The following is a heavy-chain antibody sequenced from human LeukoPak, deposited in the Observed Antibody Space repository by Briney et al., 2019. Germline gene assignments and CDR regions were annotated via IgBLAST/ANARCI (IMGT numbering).Heavy chain of an antibody. CDR1: GFTFSSYA. CDR3: AKDRVYSSSGQIDY. Sequence: GGSLRLSCAASGFTFSSYAMTWVRQAPGKGLECVSSISGSGGTTYYADSVKGRFTISRDNSKDTLYLEMNSLRAEDTAVYYCAKDRVYSSSGQIDYWGQGTLVTVSS. CDR2: ISGSGGTT. J-gene: IGHJ4*02. D-gene: IGHD2-2*01. V-gene: IGHV3-23*01.